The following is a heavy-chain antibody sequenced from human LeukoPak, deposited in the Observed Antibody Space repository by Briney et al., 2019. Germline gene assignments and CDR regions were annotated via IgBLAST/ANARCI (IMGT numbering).Heavy chain of an antibody. V-gene: IGHV3-66*01. J-gene: IGHJ4*02. CDR2: IYSGGST. CDR3: AMGAYCGGDCYYGRLPDDY. CDR1: GFIVSSNY. Sequence: GGSLRLSCAASGFIVSSNYMSWVRQAPGKGLEWVSVIYSGGSTYYADSVKGRFTISRDNSKNTLYLQMNSLRAEDTAVYYCAMGAYCGGDCYYGRLPDDYWGQGTLVTVSS. D-gene: IGHD2-21*02.